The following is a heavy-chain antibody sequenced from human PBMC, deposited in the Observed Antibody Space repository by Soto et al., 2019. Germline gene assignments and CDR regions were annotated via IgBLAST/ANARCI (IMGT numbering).Heavy chain of an antibody. CDR2: VSSTGST. D-gene: IGHD2-15*01. J-gene: IGHJ5*02. V-gene: IGHV4-59*01. CDR3: ARQRSVVVTPWWFDP. Sequence: SETLSLTCTVSGASITQYYWNWIRQSPGKGLEWIVSVSSTGSTVFTPSLASRVTVSLDTSKNQFSLTLNSVTAADTAVYYCARQRSVVVTPWWFDPWGQGTLVTVS. CDR1: GASITQYY.